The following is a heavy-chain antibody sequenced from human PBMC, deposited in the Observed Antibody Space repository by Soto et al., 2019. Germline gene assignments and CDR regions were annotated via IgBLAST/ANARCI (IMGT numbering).Heavy chain of an antibody. D-gene: IGHD3-3*01. J-gene: IGHJ5*01. V-gene: IGHV1-8*01. Sequence: GASVKVSCKASGSTFTSYDINWVRQATGKGLEWKGWRNPNSGNTGYAQKVQGRVTMTRNTSISTAYMELSSLRSEDTAVYYCARVDHYDFRRGPYHWFEPWGQGTLVTVSS. CDR3: ARVDHYDFRRGPYHWFEP. CDR2: RNPNSGNT. CDR1: GSTFTSYD.